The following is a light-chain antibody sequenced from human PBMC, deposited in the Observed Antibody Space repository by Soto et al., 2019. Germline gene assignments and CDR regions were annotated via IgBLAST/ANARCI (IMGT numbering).Light chain of an antibody. V-gene: IGKV1-39*01. Sequence: DIQMTQSPSSLSASVGDRVTITCRASQSISGYLNWYQQKPGRAPNLLIYTAFSLQSGVPSRFSGSASGTDFTLTISSLQPEDFATYYCLQTYSTPGTFGQGTKVDI. J-gene: IGKJ2*02. CDR2: TAF. CDR1: QSISGY. CDR3: LQTYSTPGT.